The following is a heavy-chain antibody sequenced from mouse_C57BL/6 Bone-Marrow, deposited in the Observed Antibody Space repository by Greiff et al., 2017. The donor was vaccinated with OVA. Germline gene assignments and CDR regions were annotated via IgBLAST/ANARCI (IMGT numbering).Heavy chain of an antibody. J-gene: IGHJ3*01. V-gene: IGHV1-81*01. CDR2: IYPRSGNT. D-gene: IGHD4-1*01. Sequence: QVQLQQSGAELARPGASVKLSCKASGYTFTSYGISWVKQRTGQGLEWIGEIYPRSGNTYYNEKFKGKATLTADKSSSTAYMELRSLTSEDSAVYFCARSVKGLGAWFAYWGQGTLVTVSA. CDR1: GYTFTSYG. CDR3: ARSVKGLGAWFAY.